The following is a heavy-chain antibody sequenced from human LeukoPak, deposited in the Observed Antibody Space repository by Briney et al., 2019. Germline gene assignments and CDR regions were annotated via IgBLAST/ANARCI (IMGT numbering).Heavy chain of an antibody. CDR1: GFSFSSYE. CDR3: ARVSGYSIGGWYAFDY. Sequence: GGSLRLSCAASGFSFSSYEMNWVRQAPGKGLEWVSYISSRGTTQYYADSVKGRFTISRDNAKNSLYLQMNSLRAEDTAVYYCARVSGYSIGGWYAFDYWGQGTLVTVSS. V-gene: IGHV3-48*03. CDR2: ISSRGTTQ. J-gene: IGHJ4*02. D-gene: IGHD6-25*01.